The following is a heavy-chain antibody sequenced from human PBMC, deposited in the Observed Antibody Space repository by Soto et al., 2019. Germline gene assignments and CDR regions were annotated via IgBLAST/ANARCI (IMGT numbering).Heavy chain of an antibody. CDR1: GFIFSRYA. CDR3: ARDVWEQLVHPGNYGMDV. J-gene: IGHJ6*02. V-gene: IGHV3-30-3*01. CDR2: ISYHDSTE. Sequence: QVQLVESGGGVVQPGRSLRLSCVGSGFIFSRYAIHWVRQAPGKGLEWVAVISYHDSTESYADSVKGRFTISRDDSSNTVHLHMNSLRSEDTALYYCARDVWEQLVHPGNYGMDVWGQGTLVTVSS. D-gene: IGHD6-13*01.